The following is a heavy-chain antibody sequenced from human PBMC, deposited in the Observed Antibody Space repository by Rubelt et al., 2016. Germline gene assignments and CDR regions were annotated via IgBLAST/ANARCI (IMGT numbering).Heavy chain of an antibody. D-gene: IGHD1-26*01. J-gene: IGHJ6*02. CDR1: GGSISSYY. V-gene: IGHV4-59*12. CDR3: AREVIQLGRPMDV. Sequence: QVQLQESGPGLVKPSETLSLTCTVSGGSISSYYWSWIRQPPGKGLEWIGYIYYSGGTNYNPSLNRRVTISVDTSTNQFSLKLTSMTVADTAVYYCAREVIQLGRPMDVWGQGTTVTVSS. CDR2: IYYSGGT.